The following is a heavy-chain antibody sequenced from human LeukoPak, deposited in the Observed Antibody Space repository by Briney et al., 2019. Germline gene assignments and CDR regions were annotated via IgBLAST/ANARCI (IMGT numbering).Heavy chain of an antibody. D-gene: IGHD4-17*01. CDR3: ARPQGSGDYQYFDV. CDR2: IYVGDSDT. J-gene: IGHJ2*01. V-gene: IGHV5-51*01. Sequence: GESLQISCQASGYGFSNSWIGWGRHMPGKGLQWVGFIYVGDSDTRYSPSFQGHVTISVDKSISTAYLHWGSLKASDTALYYSARPQGSGDYQYFDVWGRGTLVTVSS. CDR1: GYGFSNSW.